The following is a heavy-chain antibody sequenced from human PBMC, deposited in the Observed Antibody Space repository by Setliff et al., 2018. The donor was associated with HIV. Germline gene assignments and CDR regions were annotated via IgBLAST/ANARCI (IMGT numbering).Heavy chain of an antibody. D-gene: IGHD3-22*01. Sequence: ASVKVSCKASGYTFTSNFIHWVRQAPGQGLEWMGIINPSDGVTDYAEKFQGRVTMTRDTSTTTVYMELSSLKSEDTAVYYCALGGYYDRSAYYYWGQGTLVTVSS. CDR1: GYTFTSNF. J-gene: IGHJ4*02. CDR2: INPSDGVT. CDR3: ALGGYYDRSAYYY. V-gene: IGHV1-46*01.